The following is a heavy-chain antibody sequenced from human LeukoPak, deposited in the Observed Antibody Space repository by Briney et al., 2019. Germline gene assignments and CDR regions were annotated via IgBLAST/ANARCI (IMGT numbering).Heavy chain of an antibody. V-gene: IGHV4-61*02. Sequence: SETLSLTCTVSGGSISSGTYYWSWIRKPAGKGLEWIGRIYTSGSTSYNPSLKSRVTISVDTSNSQFSLKLTSVTAADTAVYYCARGGGATRIDYWGQGTLVTVSS. CDR3: ARGGGATRIDY. J-gene: IGHJ4*02. CDR1: GGSISSGTYY. D-gene: IGHD5-12*01. CDR2: IYTSGST.